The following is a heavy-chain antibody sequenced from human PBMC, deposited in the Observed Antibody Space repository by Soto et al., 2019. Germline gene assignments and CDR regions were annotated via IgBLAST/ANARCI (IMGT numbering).Heavy chain of an antibody. CDR2: IIPIFGTA. CDR3: ARSGSGSPDYYYYYGMDV. Sequence: GASVKVSCKASGGTFSSYAISWVRQAPGQGLEWMGGIIPIFGTANYAQKFQGRVTITADESTSTAYMELSSLRSEDTAVYYCARSGSGSPDYYYYYGMDVWGQGTTVTVSS. D-gene: IGHD3-10*01. J-gene: IGHJ6*02. CDR1: GGTFSSYA. V-gene: IGHV1-69*13.